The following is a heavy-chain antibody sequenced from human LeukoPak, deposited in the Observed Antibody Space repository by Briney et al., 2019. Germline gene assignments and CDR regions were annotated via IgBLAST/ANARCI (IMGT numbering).Heavy chain of an antibody. J-gene: IGHJ4*02. CDR2: ISYDGSNK. CDR3: ARDKRDYSNYVPDY. V-gene: IGHV3-30-3*01. Sequence: GGSLRLSCAASGFTFSSYAMHWVRQAPGKGLEWVAVISYDGSNKYYADSAKGRFTISRDNSKNTLYLQMNSLRAEDTAVYYCARDKRDYSNYVPDYWGQGTLVTVSS. CDR1: GFTFSSYA. D-gene: IGHD4-4*01.